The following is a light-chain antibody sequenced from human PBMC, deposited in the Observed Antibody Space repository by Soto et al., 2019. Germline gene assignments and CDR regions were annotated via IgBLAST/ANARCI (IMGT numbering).Light chain of an antibody. Sequence: QSALTQPASVSGSPGQSIAISCTGTSSDVGAYEYVSWYQQYAGKAPKLMIYDVNNRPSVFSNRFSGSKSGNTASLSISGLQAEDEADYYCSSYTISSTPLYVFGTGTKV. V-gene: IGLV2-14*01. CDR3: SSYTISSTPLYV. CDR2: DVN. CDR1: SSDVGAYEY. J-gene: IGLJ1*01.